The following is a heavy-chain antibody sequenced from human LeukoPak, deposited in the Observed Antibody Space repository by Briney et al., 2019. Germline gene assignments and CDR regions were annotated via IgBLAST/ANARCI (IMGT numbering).Heavy chain of an antibody. CDR1: GGTFSSCT. V-gene: IGHV1-69*02. CDR3: ARGDSSGYYSFDY. CDR2: IIPILGIA. D-gene: IGHD3-22*01. Sequence: ASVKVSCKASGGTFSSCTISWVRQAPGQGLEWMGRIIPILGIANYAQKFQGRVTITADKSTSTACMELSSLRSEDTAVYYCARGDSSGYYSFDYWGQGTLVTVSS. J-gene: IGHJ4*02.